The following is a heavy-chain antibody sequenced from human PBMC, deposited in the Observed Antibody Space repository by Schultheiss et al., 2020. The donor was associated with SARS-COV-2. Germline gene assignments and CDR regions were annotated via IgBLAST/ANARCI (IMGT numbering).Heavy chain of an antibody. Sequence: GESLKISCAASGFTFSSYAMSWVRQAPGKGLEWVSSISSSSSYIYYADSVKGRFTISRDNAKNSLYLQMNSLRAEDTAVYYCARSFRYCSSTSCFRLDYWGQGTLVTVSS. CDR3: ARSFRYCSSTSCFRLDY. V-gene: IGHV3-21*01. CDR1: GFTFSSYA. D-gene: IGHD2-2*01. J-gene: IGHJ4*02. CDR2: ISSSSSYI.